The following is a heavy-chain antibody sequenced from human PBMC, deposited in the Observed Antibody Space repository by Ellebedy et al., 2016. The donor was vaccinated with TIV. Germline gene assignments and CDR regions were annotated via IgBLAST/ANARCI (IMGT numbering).Heavy chain of an antibody. CDR3: GTPGGYVSGFGQ. CDR1: GFTFSSYW. J-gene: IGHJ4*02. Sequence: GGSLRLSCAASGFTFSSYWMSWVRQAPGKGLEWVATIKQGGSEKYYVDSVKGRFTISRDNSKNTLFLQMNSLRAEDTAVYYCGTPGGYVSGFGQWGQGTLVIVSS. V-gene: IGHV3-7*03. D-gene: IGHD2-15*01. CDR2: IKQGGSEK.